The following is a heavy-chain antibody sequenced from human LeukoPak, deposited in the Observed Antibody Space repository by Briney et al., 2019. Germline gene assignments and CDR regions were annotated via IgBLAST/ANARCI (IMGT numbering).Heavy chain of an antibody. Sequence: GGSLRLSCAASGFTFSTYWMSWVRQTPEKGLEWVASIKVDGSEKYYVDSVKGRFTISRDNAKNSLYLQMNSLRAEDTAVYYCARRRGDSSSWSYFDYWGQGTLVTVSS. D-gene: IGHD6-13*01. CDR1: GFTFSTYW. CDR3: ARRRGDSSSWSYFDY. V-gene: IGHV3-7*01. CDR2: IKVDGSEK. J-gene: IGHJ4*02.